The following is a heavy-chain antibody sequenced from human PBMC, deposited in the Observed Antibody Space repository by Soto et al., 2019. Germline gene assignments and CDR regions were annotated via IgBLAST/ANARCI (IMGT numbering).Heavy chain of an antibody. Sequence: SETLSLTCTVSGGSISSSSYYWGWIRQPPGKGLEWIGSIYYSGSTYYNPSLKSRVTISVDTSKNQFSLKLSSVTAADTAVYYCARARAHRTIFGVVPTKREGRFDYWGQGTLVTVSS. CDR2: IYYSGST. CDR3: ARARAHRTIFGVVPTKREGRFDY. D-gene: IGHD3-3*01. J-gene: IGHJ4*02. CDR1: GGSISSSSYY. V-gene: IGHV4-39*01.